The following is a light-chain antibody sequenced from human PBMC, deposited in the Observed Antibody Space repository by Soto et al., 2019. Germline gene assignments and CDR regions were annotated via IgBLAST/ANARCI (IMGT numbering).Light chain of an antibody. V-gene: IGKV3-11*01. Sequence: EIVLTQSPATLSALPGDRVTLSCRASQALNTRLAWYQHKPGQAPRLLIYLTSNRAAGVPARFSAWGSETDFTLTISDVEPEDFEVYYCHQRQSWPRTFGQGTKVDIK. CDR1: QALNTR. J-gene: IGKJ1*01. CDR3: HQRQSWPRT. CDR2: LTS.